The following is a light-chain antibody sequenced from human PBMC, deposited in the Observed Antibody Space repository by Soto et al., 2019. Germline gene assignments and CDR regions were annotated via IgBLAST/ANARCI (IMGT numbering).Light chain of an antibody. CDR3: QQYGSSAYT. CDR1: QSVSSSY. V-gene: IGKV3-20*01. J-gene: IGKJ2*01. Sequence: EIVLTQSPGTLSLSPGERATLSCRASQSVSSSYLAWYQQKPGQAPRLLIYGASSRALGIPDRFSGSGSGTDVTLTISRLEPEDFAVYYCQQYGSSAYTFGQGTNLEIK. CDR2: GAS.